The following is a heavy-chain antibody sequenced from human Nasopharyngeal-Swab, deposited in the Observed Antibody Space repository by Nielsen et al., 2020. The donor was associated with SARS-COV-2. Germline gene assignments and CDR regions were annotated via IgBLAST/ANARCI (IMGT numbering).Heavy chain of an antibody. CDR2: IDTDGAIT. V-gene: IGHV3-74*01. CDR1: GFSFRTYW. Sequence: GGSLRLSCAASGFSFRTYWMHWVRQSPGKGLLWVSRIDTDGAITNYADSVKGRFTISRDNAKNTLYLQMNSLRADDTAVYYCARDVGGRDNYWGPGTLVTVSS. CDR3: ARDVGGRDNY. J-gene: IGHJ4*02. D-gene: IGHD2-15*01.